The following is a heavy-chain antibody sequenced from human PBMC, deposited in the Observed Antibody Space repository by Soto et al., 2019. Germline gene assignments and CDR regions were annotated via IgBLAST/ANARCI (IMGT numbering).Heavy chain of an antibody. D-gene: IGHD3-10*01. J-gene: IGHJ4*02. CDR1: GFTFSSYA. CDR2: ISGSGGST. V-gene: IGHV3-23*01. CDR3: ATPAGIWFGELSNLDY. Sequence: GWSLRLSCAASGFTFSSYAMSWVRQAPGKGLEWVSAISGSGGSTYYADSVKGRFTISRDNSKNTLYLQMNSLRAEDTAVYYCATPAGIWFGELSNLDYWGQGTLVTVSS.